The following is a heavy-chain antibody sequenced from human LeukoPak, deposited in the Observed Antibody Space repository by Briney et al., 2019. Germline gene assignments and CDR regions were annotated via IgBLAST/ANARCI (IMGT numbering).Heavy chain of an antibody. J-gene: IGHJ5*02. V-gene: IGHV4-39*01. CDR1: GGSISISIYY. D-gene: IGHD5-24*01. CDR2: IDYSGST. Sequence: SETLSLTLTLSGGSISISIYYWGWIRQPPGRGLGLIGSIDYSGSTYYNPPLKTRLPISVNTSENQSSVKVSSVTAADTAVYYCAGRDGYNLFWYIRACENNNWLVRRGQGTLVTVYS. CDR3: AGRDGYNLFWYIRACENNNWLVR.